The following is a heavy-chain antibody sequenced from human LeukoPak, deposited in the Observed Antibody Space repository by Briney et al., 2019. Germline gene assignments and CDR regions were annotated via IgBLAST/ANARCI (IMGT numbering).Heavy chain of an antibody. D-gene: IGHD3-22*01. CDR2: IYSGGST. CDR3: ASHSSGWVFDY. J-gene: IGHJ4*02. Sequence: GGSLRLSCAASGFTFSSYWMHWVRQAPGKGLVWVSVIYSGGSTYYADSVKGRFTISRDNSKNTLYLQMNSLRAEDTAVYYCASHSSGWVFDYWGQGTLVTVSS. V-gene: IGHV3-66*04. CDR1: GFTFSSYW.